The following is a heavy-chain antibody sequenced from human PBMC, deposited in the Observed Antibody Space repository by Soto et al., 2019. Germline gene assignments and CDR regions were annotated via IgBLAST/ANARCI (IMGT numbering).Heavy chain of an antibody. D-gene: IGHD5-12*01. V-gene: IGHV4-59*01. CDR1: GGSISSYY. CDR2: IYYSGST. CDR3: ARAYGGYADY. Sequence: PEETLSLTCTVSGGSISSYYWSWIRQPPGKGLEWIGYIYYSGSTNYNPSLKSRVTISVDTSKNQFSLKLSSVTAADTAVYYCARAYGGYADYWGQGALVTVSS. J-gene: IGHJ4*02.